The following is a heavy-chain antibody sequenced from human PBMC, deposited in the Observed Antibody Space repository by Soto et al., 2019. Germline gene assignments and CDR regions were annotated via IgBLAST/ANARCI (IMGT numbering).Heavy chain of an antibody. Sequence: QVQLQESGPGLVKPSETLSLTCSVSGGSVSSGSYSWSWMRQPPGKGLEWIGYVYPSGTTNYNPSLNRRVPISVDTSKSHFSLKLSSVTAADTAVYYCARGGRSYYIAYWGQGTLVTVSS. CDR3: ARGGRSYYIAY. CDR1: GGSVSSGSYS. CDR2: VYPSGTT. D-gene: IGHD6-13*01. V-gene: IGHV4-61*03. J-gene: IGHJ4*02.